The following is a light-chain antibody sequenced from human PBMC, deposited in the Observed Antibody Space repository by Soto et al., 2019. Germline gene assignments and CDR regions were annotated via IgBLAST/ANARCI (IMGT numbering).Light chain of an antibody. Sequence: QSALTQPASVSGSPGQSITISCSGTSSDVGGYKYVSWYQQHPGKAPKLMIYDVTSRPSGVSNRFSGSKSGNTASLTISGLQAEDEADYYCGSYTCTSTLLFGGGTKLTVL. CDR3: GSYTCTSTLL. CDR2: DVT. CDR1: SSDVGGYKY. J-gene: IGLJ2*01. V-gene: IGLV2-14*01.